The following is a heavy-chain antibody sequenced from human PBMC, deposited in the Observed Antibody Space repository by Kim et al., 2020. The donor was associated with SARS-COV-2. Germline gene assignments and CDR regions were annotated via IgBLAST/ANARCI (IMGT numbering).Heavy chain of an antibody. CDR3: ASATASYGDYVRSGYY. V-gene: IGHV3-30-3*01. CDR1: GFTFSSYA. CDR2: ISYDGSNK. Sequence: GGSLRLSCAASGFTFSSYAMHWVRQAPGKGLEWVAVISYDGSNKYYADSVKGRFTISRDNSKNTLYLQMNSLRAEDTAVYYCASATASYGDYVRSGYYWGQGTLVTVSS. D-gene: IGHD4-17*01. J-gene: IGHJ4*02.